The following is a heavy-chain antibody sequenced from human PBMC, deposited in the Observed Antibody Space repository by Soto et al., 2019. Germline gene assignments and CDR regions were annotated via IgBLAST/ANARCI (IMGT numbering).Heavy chain of an antibody. CDR1: GYTFTGYY. CDR3: ARGGSYGVDY. J-gene: IGHJ4*02. Sequence: QVQLVQSGAEVKKPGASVKVSCKASGYTFTGYYMHWVRQAPGQGLEWMGWINPNSGGTNYAQKLQGWVTMTRDTSISTAYMELSRLRSDDTAVYYCARGGSYGVDYWGQGTLVTVSS. V-gene: IGHV1-2*04. CDR2: INPNSGGT. D-gene: IGHD1-26*01.